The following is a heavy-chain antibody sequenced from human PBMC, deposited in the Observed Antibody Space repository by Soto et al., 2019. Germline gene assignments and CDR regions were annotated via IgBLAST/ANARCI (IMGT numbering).Heavy chain of an antibody. CDR1: GYSIISGYY. D-gene: IGHD3-22*01. CDR2: IYYTGGT. CDR3: ARSHNYFDSRGYVFDF. V-gene: IGHV4-38-2*01. J-gene: IGHJ3*01. Sequence: PSETLSLTCVVSGYSIISGYYWGWVRQPPGKGLEWIGRIYYTGGTDYNPSLKGRVTISVDTSKNQFSLKLSSVTAADTALYYCARSHNYFDSRGYVFDFWGQGAMVTVSS.